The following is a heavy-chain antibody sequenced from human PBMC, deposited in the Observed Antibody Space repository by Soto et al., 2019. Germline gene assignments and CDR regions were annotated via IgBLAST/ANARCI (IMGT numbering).Heavy chain of an antibody. CDR2: ISGSGGST. CDR1: GFTFSSYA. J-gene: IGHJ3*02. D-gene: IGHD2-15*01. Sequence: GGSLRLCCAASGFTFSSYAMSCVRQAPGKGLEWVSAISGSGGSTYYADSVKGRFTISRDNSKNTLYLQMNSLRAEDTAVYYCAKVRKMVAATPDAFDIWGQGTMVTVS. CDR3: AKVRKMVAATPDAFDI. V-gene: IGHV3-23*01.